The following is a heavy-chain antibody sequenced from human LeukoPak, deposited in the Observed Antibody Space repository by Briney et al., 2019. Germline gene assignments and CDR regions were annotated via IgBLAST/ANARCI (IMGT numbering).Heavy chain of an antibody. CDR2: IRGSGGST. CDR3: QKTAYEILTGYFDY. D-gene: IGHD3-9*01. Sequence: GGSLKLFCAASGFTFTSYAMSWVRQAPGKGLDRPSAIRGSGGSTSYADYVKGRLTISRDNSKNTLFLQMSSLRAEDTVFFFKQKTAYEILTGYFDYWGQGTLVTVSS. V-gene: IGHV3-23*01. CDR1: GFTFTSYA. J-gene: IGHJ4*02.